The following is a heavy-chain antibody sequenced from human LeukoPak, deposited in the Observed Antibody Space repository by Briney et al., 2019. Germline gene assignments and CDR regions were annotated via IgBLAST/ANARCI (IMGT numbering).Heavy chain of an antibody. D-gene: IGHD5-18*01. CDR3: VRGYSYGFYFDY. Sequence: GASVKVSCKASGYTFTSYDINWVRQATEQGLKWMGWMNPNSGNTGYAQKFQGRVTMTRNTSISTAYMELSSLRSEDTAVYYCVRGYSYGFYFDYWGQGSLVTVSS. J-gene: IGHJ4*02. CDR2: MNPNSGNT. CDR1: GYTFTSYD. V-gene: IGHV1-8*01.